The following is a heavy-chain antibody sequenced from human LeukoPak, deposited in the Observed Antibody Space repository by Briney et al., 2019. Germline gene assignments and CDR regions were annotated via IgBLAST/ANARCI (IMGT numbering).Heavy chain of an antibody. CDR1: GLTFNNYN. Sequence: GGSLRLSCVASGLTFNNYNMNWVRQAPGKGPEWVSLISSDGSYIYYADSVRGRFTISRDNAKNSLYLQMNSLRAEDTAVYFCASPHYCSGSSCCFGYWGQGTLVTVSS. CDR3: ASPHYCSGSSCCFGY. D-gene: IGHD2-15*01. V-gene: IGHV3-21*01. CDR2: ISSDGSYI. J-gene: IGHJ4*03.